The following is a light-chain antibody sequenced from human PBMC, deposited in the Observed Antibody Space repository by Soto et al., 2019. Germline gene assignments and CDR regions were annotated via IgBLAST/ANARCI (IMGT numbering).Light chain of an antibody. CDR1: QSVSCC. CDR3: LQDYNYPLT. Sequence: EIVLTQSPATLSLSPGERATLSCRASQSVSCCLAWYQQKPGQAPRLLIYDVSNRATGIPARFSGSGSGTDFTLTISRLEPEDFAVYYCLQDYNYPLTFGGGTKVEIK. J-gene: IGKJ4*01. V-gene: IGKV3-11*01. CDR2: DVS.